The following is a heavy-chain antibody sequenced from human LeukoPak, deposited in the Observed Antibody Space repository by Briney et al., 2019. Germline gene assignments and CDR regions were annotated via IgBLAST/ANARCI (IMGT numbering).Heavy chain of an antibody. D-gene: IGHD3-10*01. J-gene: IGHJ3*02. CDR2: IWRDGSNE. V-gene: IGHV3-33*01. Sequence: GGSLRLSCAASGFTFSAYGMHWVRQAPGKGLEWVAVIWRDGSNENYADSVKGRFTISRYNSKNPLFLQMTSLRTEDTAVYYCARDFGARPFDIWGQGTMVTVSS. CDR1: GFTFSAYG. CDR3: ARDFGARPFDI.